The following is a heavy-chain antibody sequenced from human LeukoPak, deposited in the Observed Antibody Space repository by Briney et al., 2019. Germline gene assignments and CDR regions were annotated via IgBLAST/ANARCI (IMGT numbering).Heavy chain of an antibody. V-gene: IGHV3-23*01. Sequence: GGSLRLSCAASGFTFSSYAMSWVRQAPGKGLEWVSAISGSGGSTYYADSVKGRFTISRDYSKNTLYLQMNSLRAEDTAVYYCAKGSEEDYYYYGMDVWGKGTTVTVSS. CDR1: GFTFSSYA. CDR2: ISGSGGST. CDR3: AKGSEEDYYYYGMDV. D-gene: IGHD6-25*01. J-gene: IGHJ6*04.